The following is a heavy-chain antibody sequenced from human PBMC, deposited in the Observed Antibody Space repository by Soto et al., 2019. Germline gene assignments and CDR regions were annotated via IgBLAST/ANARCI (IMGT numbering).Heavy chain of an antibody. CDR2: ISLYNGNT. CDR1: DLSFTSHG. J-gene: IGHJ4*02. CDR3: AIYHLELFRFDY. Sequence: ALVNGSFKAYDLSFTSHGISWLRQAPGQGLEWMGWISLYNGNTNYAQQFQGRVTMTTDTSTSTAYMELRSLRSDDTAMYFCAIYHLELFRFDYWGQGTLVTVSS. D-gene: IGHD2-2*01. V-gene: IGHV1-18*04.